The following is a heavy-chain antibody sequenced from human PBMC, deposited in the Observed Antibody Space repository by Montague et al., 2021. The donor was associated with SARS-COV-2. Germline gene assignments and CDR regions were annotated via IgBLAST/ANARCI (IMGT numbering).Heavy chain of an antibody. Sequence: PALVKPTQALTLTCTFSGFSLSTSGMRASWIRQPPGKALEWLARIDWDDDKFYSTSLKTRLTISKDTSKNQVVLTMTNMDPVDTATYYCARSYYDILTAYYTPFDYWGPGTLVTVSS. CDR1: GFSLSTSGMR. D-gene: IGHD3-9*01. CDR3: ARSYYDILTAYYTPFDY. CDR2: IDWDDDK. V-gene: IGHV2-70*04. J-gene: IGHJ4*02.